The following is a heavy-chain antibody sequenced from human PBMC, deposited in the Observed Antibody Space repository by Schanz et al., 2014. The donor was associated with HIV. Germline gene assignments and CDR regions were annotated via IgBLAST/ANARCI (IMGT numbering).Heavy chain of an antibody. Sequence: VQLVESGGGLVQPGGSLRLSCAASGFTFSSHWMHWVRQAPGKGLEWVAVMSYDGIRKNYADSVKGRFTISRDNSKNTLNLQMKSLRAEDTAVYYCARDGGEVWGQGTTVTVSS. D-gene: IGHD3-16*01. CDR2: MSYDGIRK. V-gene: IGHV3-30*03. J-gene: IGHJ6*02. CDR3: ARDGGEV. CDR1: GFTFSSHW.